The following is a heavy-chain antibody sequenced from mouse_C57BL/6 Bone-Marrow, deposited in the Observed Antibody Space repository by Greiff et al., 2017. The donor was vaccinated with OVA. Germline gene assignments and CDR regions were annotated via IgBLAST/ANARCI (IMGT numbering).Heavy chain of an antibody. D-gene: IGHD2-2*01. CDR3: ARWGLRRDFDY. V-gene: IGHV1-61*01. Sequence: QVHVKQPGAELVRPGSSVKLSSKASGYTFTSYWMDWVKQRPGQGLEWIGNIYPSDSETHYNQKFKDKATLTVDKSSSTAYMQLSSLTSEDSAVYYCARWGLRRDFDYWGQGTTLTVSS. CDR2: IYPSDSET. J-gene: IGHJ2*01. CDR1: GYTFTSYW.